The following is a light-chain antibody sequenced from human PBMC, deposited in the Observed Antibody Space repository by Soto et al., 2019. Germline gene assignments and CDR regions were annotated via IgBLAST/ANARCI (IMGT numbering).Light chain of an antibody. CDR3: QQRNDWVT. Sequence: EVALTQSPATLSLSPGERATLSCMASQSIRNYLAWYQQKPGQAPRLLIYDASNRATGIPARFSGSGSGTDFILTIRSLEPEDSGVYYCQQRNDWVTFGGGTKVDIK. V-gene: IGKV3-11*01. CDR1: QSIRNY. J-gene: IGKJ4*01. CDR2: DAS.